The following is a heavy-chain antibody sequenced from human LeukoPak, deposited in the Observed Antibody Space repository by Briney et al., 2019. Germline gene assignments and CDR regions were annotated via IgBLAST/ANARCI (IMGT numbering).Heavy chain of an antibody. CDR3: ARQWDYYDSSGYYGYYFDY. J-gene: IGHJ4*02. D-gene: IGHD3-22*01. V-gene: IGHV4-39*01. CDR2: IYDSGST. Sequence: SETLSLTCTVSGGSIRSSYYYWGWIRQPPGKGLEWIGSIYDSGSTYYNPSLKSRVTISVDTSKNQFSLKLNSVTAADTAVYYCARQWDYYDSSGYYGYYFDYWGQGTLVTVSS. CDR1: GGSIRSSYYY.